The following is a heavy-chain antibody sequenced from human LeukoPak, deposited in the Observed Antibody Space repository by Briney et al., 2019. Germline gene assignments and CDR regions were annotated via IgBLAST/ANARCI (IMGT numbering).Heavy chain of an antibody. CDR3: ARMTSYSSGCYFDY. V-gene: IGHV4-59*01. J-gene: IGHJ4*02. CDR2: IYYSGTT. D-gene: IGHD6-19*01. Sequence: PSETLSLTCTVTGGSISGYYWSWIRQPPGKGLEWIGFIYYSGTTNYNPSLKSRVTVSVDTSKNQLSLMLSSVTAADTAVYYCARMTSYSSGCYFDYWGKGTLVTVSS. CDR1: GGSISGYY.